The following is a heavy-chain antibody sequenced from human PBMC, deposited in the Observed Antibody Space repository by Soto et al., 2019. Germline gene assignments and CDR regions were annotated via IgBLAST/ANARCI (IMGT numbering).Heavy chain of an antibody. D-gene: IGHD6-19*01. CDR1: GDSINSSHW. CDR2: ISHSGST. CDR3: ASDKRALAGYFFDH. J-gene: IGHJ4*02. V-gene: IGHV4-4*02. Sequence: SETLSLTCAVSGDSINSSHWWNWVRQPPGKGLEWIGQISHSGSTNYNPSLTSRVTISVTPENHVFLQLSSVTPDDSATYYCASDKRALAGYFFDHWGQGIPVTASS.